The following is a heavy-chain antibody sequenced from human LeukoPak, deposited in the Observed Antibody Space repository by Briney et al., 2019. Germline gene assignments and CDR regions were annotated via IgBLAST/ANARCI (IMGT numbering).Heavy chain of an antibody. D-gene: IGHD3-22*01. Sequence: GGSLRLSCAASGFTFSSYSMNWVRQAPGKGLEWVSSISSSSSYIYYADSVKGRFTISRDNAKNSLYLQMNSLRAEDTAVYYCTRDLRSSGYYAFDYWGQGTLVTVSS. CDR1: GFTFSSYS. CDR3: TRDLRSSGYYAFDY. J-gene: IGHJ4*02. CDR2: ISSSSSYI. V-gene: IGHV3-21*01.